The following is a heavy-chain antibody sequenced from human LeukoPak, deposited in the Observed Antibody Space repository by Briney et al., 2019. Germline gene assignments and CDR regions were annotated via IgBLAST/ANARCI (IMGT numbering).Heavy chain of an antibody. D-gene: IGHD3-10*01. J-gene: IGHJ5*02. CDR3: ARGGLMVRGRDWFDP. CDR1: GYSITNGYY. V-gene: IGHV4-38-2*02. CDR2: IYHSGST. Sequence: PSETLSLTCTVSGYSITNGYYWGWIRQPPGKGLEWIGSIYHSGSTYYNPSLKSRVTISVDTSKNQFSLKLSSVTAADTAVYYCARGGLMVRGRDWFDPWGQGTLVIVSS.